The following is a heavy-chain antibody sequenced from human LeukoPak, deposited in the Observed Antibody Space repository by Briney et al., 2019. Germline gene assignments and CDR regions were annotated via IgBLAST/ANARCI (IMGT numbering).Heavy chain of an antibody. CDR1: GFTFSSYW. CDR3: ARRGTSSSWAHFDY. Sequence: GGSLILSCAAPGFTFSSYWMTWVRQAPGKGLEWVAKIKQDGSEKYYVDSVKGRFTISRDNAKNSLYLQMNSLGAEDTAVYYCARRGTSSSWAHFDYWGQGTLVTVSS. J-gene: IGHJ4*02. V-gene: IGHV3-7*05. CDR2: IKQDGSEK. D-gene: IGHD6-13*01.